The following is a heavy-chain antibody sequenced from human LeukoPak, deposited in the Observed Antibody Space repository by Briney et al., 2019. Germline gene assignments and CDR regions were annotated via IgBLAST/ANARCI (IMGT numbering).Heavy chain of an antibody. J-gene: IGHJ4*02. CDR1: GFTFTSSA. V-gene: IGHV1-58*01. CDR2: IVVGSGNT. D-gene: IGHD6-6*01. CDR3: ARVAARLGRDFDY. Sequence: SVKVSCKASGFTFTSSAVQWVRQARGQRLEWIGWIVVGSGNTNYAQKFQERVTITRDMSTSTAYMELSSLRSEDTAVYYCARVAARLGRDFDYWGQGTLVTVSS.